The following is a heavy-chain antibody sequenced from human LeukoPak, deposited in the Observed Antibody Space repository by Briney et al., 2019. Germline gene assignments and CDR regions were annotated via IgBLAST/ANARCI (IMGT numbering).Heavy chain of an antibody. CDR1: GFTFSSYN. V-gene: IGHV3-48*01. CDR3: ASDYSGNYFNAFDI. Sequence: QPGGSLRLSCAASGFTFSSYNMNWVRQAPGKGLEWVSYISSSSSTIYYADSVKGRFTISRDNAKNSLYLQMNSLRAVDTAVYYCASDYSGNYFNAFDIWGQGTMVTVSS. J-gene: IGHJ3*02. D-gene: IGHD1-26*01. CDR2: ISSSSSTI.